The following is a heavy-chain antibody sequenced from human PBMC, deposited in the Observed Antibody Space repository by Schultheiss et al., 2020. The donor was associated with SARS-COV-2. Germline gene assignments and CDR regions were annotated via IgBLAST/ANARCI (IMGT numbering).Heavy chain of an antibody. CDR1: GGSISSSSYY. CDR2: IYYSGST. V-gene: IGHV4-39*01. J-gene: IGHJ3*02. CDR3: ARHPRITMVRGVIHRGAFDI. Sequence: SETLSLTCTVSGGSISSSSYYWGWIRQPPGKGLEWIGSIYYSGSTNYNPSLKSRVTISVDTSKNQFSLKLSSVTAADTAVYYCARHPRITMVRGVIHRGAFDIWGQGTMVTVSS. D-gene: IGHD3-10*01.